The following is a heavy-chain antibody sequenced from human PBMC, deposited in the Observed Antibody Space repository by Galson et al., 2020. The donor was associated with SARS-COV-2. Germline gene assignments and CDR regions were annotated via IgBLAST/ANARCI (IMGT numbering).Heavy chain of an antibody. CDR2: IYSGGGT. J-gene: IGHJ3*01. CDR1: GFTVGSNY. V-gene: IGHV3-53*01. D-gene: IGHD4-4*01. Sequence: SCGASGFTVGSNYLSWVRQSPERGLEWVSVIYSGGGTDYADSVKGRFTISRDNSKNTVYLQMNSLRVEDTALYHCARGLQYAFDVWGQGTMVTVSS. CDR3: ARGLQYAFDV.